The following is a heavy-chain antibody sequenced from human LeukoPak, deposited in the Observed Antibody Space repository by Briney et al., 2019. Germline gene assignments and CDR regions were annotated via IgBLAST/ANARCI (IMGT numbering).Heavy chain of an antibody. CDR3: ARTASGSYYIQYYFDY. Sequence: ASVKVSCKASGYTFTGYYMHWVRQAPGQGLEWMGWINPNSGGTNYAQKFQGRVTMTRDTSISTAYMELSRLRADDTAVYYCARTASGSYYIQYYFDYWGQGNLVTVSS. J-gene: IGHJ4*02. CDR1: GYTFTGYY. D-gene: IGHD1-26*01. V-gene: IGHV1-2*02. CDR2: INPNSGGT.